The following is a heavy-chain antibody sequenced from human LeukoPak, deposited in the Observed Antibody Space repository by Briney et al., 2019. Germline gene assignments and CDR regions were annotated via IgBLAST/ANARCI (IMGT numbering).Heavy chain of an antibody. D-gene: IGHD3-10*01. Sequence: GGSLRLSCAASGFTFSSYSMNWVRQAPGKGLEWVSYISSSSSSTIYYAGSVKGRFTISRDNAKNSLYLQMNSLRDEDTAVYYCARGSPYFDSWGQGTLVTVSS. V-gene: IGHV3-48*02. CDR1: GFTFSSYS. CDR3: ARGSPYFDS. J-gene: IGHJ4*02. CDR2: ISSSSSSTI.